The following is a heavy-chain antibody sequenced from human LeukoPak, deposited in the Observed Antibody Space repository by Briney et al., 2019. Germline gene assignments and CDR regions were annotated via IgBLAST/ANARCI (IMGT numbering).Heavy chain of an antibody. CDR1: GYTFTGYY. Sequence: ASVKVSCKASGYTFTGYYMHWVRQAPGQGLEWMEWINPNSGGTNYAQKFQGRVTMTRDTSISTAYMELSRLRSDDTAVYYCARAIEYSSSSFRYWGQGTLVTVSS. CDR2: INPNSGGT. J-gene: IGHJ4*02. D-gene: IGHD6-6*01. V-gene: IGHV1-2*02. CDR3: ARAIEYSSSSFRY.